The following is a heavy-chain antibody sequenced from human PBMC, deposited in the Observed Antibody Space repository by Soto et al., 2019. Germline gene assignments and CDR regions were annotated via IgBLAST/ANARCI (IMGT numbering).Heavy chain of an antibody. CDR1: GFPCSSYA. CDR2: ISGSGGST. Sequence: GGSLRLSCAASGFPCSSYAMSWVRQAPGKGLEWVSAISGSGGSTYYADSVKGRFTISRDNSKNTLYLQMNGLRAEDTAVYYCAKSYCSGGSCYEFDYWGQGTLVTVSS. J-gene: IGHJ4*02. V-gene: IGHV3-23*01. D-gene: IGHD2-15*01. CDR3: AKSYCSGGSCYEFDY.